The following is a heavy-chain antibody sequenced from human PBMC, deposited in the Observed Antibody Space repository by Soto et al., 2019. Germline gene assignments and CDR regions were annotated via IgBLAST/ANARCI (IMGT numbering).Heavy chain of an antibody. Sequence: QVTLKESGPVLVKPTETLTLTCTVSGFSLSNARMGVSWIRQPPGKALEWLAHIFSNDEKSYSTSLKSRLTIYKDTSKSQVVLTMTNMDPVDTATYYCARMVRVRGWSIAARLGGNDYWGQGTLVTVSS. CDR3: ARMVRVRGWSIAARLGGNDY. V-gene: IGHV2-26*01. D-gene: IGHD6-6*01. CDR1: GFSLSNARMG. J-gene: IGHJ4*02. CDR2: IFSNDEK.